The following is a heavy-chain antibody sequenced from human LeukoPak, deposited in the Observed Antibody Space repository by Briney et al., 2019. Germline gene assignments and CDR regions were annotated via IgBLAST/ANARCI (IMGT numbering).Heavy chain of an antibody. Sequence: PSETLSLTCAVYGGSFSGYYWSWIRQPPGNGLEWIGEINHSGSTNYNPPLTSRVTISVDTTKNKFSLKLISVIGADTAVYYCARQRPQRILMTHRGRVFDYWGQGTLVTVSS. V-gene: IGHV4-34*01. CDR2: INHSGST. J-gene: IGHJ4*02. CDR3: ARQRPQRILMTHRGRVFDY. D-gene: IGHD2-15*01. CDR1: GGSFSGYY.